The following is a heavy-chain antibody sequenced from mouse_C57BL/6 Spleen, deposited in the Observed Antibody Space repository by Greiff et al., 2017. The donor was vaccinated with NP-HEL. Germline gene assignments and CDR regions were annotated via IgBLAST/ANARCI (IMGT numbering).Heavy chain of an antibody. CDR3: AREIYYDYEGGYAMDY. CDR2: IDPSDSET. D-gene: IGHD2-4*01. J-gene: IGHJ4*01. CDR1: GYTFTSYW. Sequence: QVQLQQPGAELVRPGSSVKLSCKASGYTFTSYWMHWVKQRPIQGLEWIGNIDPSDSETHYNQKFKDKATLTVDKSSSTAYMQLSSLTSEDSAVYYCAREIYYDYEGGYAMDYWGQGTSVTVSS. V-gene: IGHV1-52*01.